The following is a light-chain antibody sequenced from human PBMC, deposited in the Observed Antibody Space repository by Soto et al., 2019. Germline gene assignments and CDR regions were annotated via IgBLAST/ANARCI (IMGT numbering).Light chain of an antibody. V-gene: IGLV2-14*01. Sequence: QSALTQPASVSGSPGQSITISCTGTSSDVGGYNYVCWYQQHPGMAPKLMIYAVSNRPSGVSNRFSGSKSGNTASLTISGLQAEDEAHYYCSSYASSSSPYVVFGGGTKLTVL. CDR1: SSDVGGYNY. CDR2: AVS. CDR3: SSYASSSSPYVV. J-gene: IGLJ2*01.